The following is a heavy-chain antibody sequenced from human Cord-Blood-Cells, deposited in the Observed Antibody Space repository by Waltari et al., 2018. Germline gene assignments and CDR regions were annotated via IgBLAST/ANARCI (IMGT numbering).Heavy chain of an antibody. CDR1: GGSLSGYY. Sequence: QVQLQQWGAGLLKPSETLSLTCAVYGGSLSGYYWSWIRQPPGKGLEWIGEINHSGSTNYNPSLKSRVTITVDTSKNQFSLKLSSVTAADTAVYYCARHGAGYCSSTSCYENWFDPWGQGTLVTVSS. V-gene: IGHV4-34*01. J-gene: IGHJ5*02. CDR2: INHSGST. CDR3: ARHGAGYCSSTSCYENWFDP. D-gene: IGHD2-2*01.